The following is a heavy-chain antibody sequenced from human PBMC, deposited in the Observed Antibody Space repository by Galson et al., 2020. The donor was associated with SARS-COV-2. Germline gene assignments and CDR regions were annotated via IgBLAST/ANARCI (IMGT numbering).Heavy chain of an antibody. Sequence: GESLKISCKVSGYTLTELSMHWVRQAPGKGLEWMGGFDPEDGETIYAQKFQGRVTMTEDTSTDTAYMELSSLRSEDTAVYYCATGFAWLRGYRFDYWGQGTLVTVSS. CDR3: ATGFAWLRGYRFDY. D-gene: IGHD5-12*01. V-gene: IGHV1-24*01. CDR2: FDPEDGET. J-gene: IGHJ4*02. CDR1: GYTLTELS.